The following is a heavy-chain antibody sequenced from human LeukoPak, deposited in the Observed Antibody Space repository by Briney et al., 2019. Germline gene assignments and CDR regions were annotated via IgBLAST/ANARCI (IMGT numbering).Heavy chain of an antibody. J-gene: IGHJ4*02. V-gene: IGHV1-2*02. CDR2: INPNSGGT. D-gene: IGHD3-10*01. Sequence: GESLKISCKGSGYTFTGYYMHWVRQAPGQGLEWMGWINPNSGGTNYAQKFQGRVTMTRDTSISTAYMELSRLRSDDTAVYYCARSPVGSSALGYWGQGTLVTVSS. CDR1: GYTFTGYY. CDR3: ARSPVGSSALGY.